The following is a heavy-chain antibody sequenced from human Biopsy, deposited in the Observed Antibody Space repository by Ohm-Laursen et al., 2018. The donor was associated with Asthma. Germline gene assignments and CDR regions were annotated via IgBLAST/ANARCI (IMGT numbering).Heavy chain of an antibody. D-gene: IGHD3-9*01. J-gene: IGHJ3*02. V-gene: IGHV1-3*01. CDR2: INAGNGNT. CDR1: GYTFISYA. Sequence: ASVKVSCKASGYTFISYAIHWVRQAPGQRLEWMGWINAGNGNTKYSQKFQGRVTITRDTSASTAYMELSSLRSEDTAMYYCARTSYDFLTGQGNDAFAIWGQGTMVTVSS. CDR3: ARTSYDFLTGQGNDAFAI.